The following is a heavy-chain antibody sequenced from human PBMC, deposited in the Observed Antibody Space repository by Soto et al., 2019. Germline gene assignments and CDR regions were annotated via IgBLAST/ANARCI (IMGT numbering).Heavy chain of an antibody. D-gene: IGHD6-13*01. J-gene: IGHJ6*03. CDR2: IYYSGST. CDR3: ARRRYSSSWYPYHYYFYMDV. Sequence: SGTLSLTCTVSGGSISSYYWSWIRQPPGKGLEWIGYIYYSGSTNYNPSLKSRVTISVDTSKNQFSLKLSSVTAADTAVYSCARRRYSSSWYPYHYYFYMDVWGKGTTVTVS. V-gene: IGHV4-59*08. CDR1: GGSISSYY.